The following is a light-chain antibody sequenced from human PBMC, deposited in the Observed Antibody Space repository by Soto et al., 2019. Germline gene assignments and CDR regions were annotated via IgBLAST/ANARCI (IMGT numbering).Light chain of an antibody. J-gene: IGKJ3*01. CDR1: QSVSSN. CDR3: QQYNTWPFT. V-gene: IGKV3-15*01. CDR2: GAS. Sequence: EIVMTQSPATLSVSPGERATLSCRASQSVSSNLAWYQQKPGQAPRLRIYGASTRATGIPARFSGSGSGTEFTLTISSLQSEDFAVYYCQQYNTWPFTFGPGTKVDIK.